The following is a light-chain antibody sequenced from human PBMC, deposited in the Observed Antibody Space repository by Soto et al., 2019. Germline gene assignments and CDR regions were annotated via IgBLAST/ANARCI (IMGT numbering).Light chain of an antibody. CDR3: QQYGSSST. Sequence: EIVMTQSPATLSVVPGERATLSCRASQSVSSSYLAWYQQKPGQAPRLLIYGASSRPTGIPDRFSGSGSGTDFTLTISRLEPEDFAVYYCQQYGSSSTFGQGTRLEIK. CDR1: QSVSSSY. CDR2: GAS. J-gene: IGKJ5*01. V-gene: IGKV3-20*01.